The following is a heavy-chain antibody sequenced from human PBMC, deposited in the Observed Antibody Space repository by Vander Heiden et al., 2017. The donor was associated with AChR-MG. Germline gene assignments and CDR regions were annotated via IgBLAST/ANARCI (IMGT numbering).Heavy chain of an antibody. J-gene: IGHJ3*02. D-gene: IGHD5-12*01. CDR2: IIPICGTA. Sequence: QVQLVQSGAAVKKPGSSVKVSCKASGGTFSSYAIRWVRQAPGQGLEWMGGIIPICGTANYAQKFQGRVTITADESTSTAYMELSSLRSEDTAVYYCARGDSRRDGYNYGSAFDIWGQGTMVTVSS. V-gene: IGHV1-69*01. CDR1: GGTFSSYA. CDR3: ARGDSRRDGYNYGSAFDI.